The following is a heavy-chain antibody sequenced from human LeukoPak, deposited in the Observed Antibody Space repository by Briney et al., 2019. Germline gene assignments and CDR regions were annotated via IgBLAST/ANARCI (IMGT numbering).Heavy chain of an antibody. CDR3: ASSYSSSSFFRDNWFDP. V-gene: IGHV4-59*11. D-gene: IGHD6-6*01. CDR1: GGSISSHY. J-gene: IGHJ5*02. Sequence: SETLSLTCTVSGGSISSHYWSWIRQPPGKGLEWIGFIYYSGSTNYNPSLKSRVTISVDTSKNQFSLKLSSVTAADTAVYYCASSYSSSSFFRDNWFDPWGQGTLVTVSS. CDR2: IYYSGST.